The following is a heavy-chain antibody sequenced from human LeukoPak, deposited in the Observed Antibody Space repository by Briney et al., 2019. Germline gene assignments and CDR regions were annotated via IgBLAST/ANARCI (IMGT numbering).Heavy chain of an antibody. J-gene: IGHJ3*02. V-gene: IGHV1-18*01. CDR3: ATASWREGHGGAFDI. D-gene: IGHD6-13*01. CDR1: GYTFTSYG. Sequence: GASVKVSCKASGYTFTSYGISWVRQAPGQGLEWMGWISAYNGNTNYAQKLQGRVTMTTDTSTSTAYMELRSLRSEDTAVYYCATASWREGHGGAFDIWGQGTMVTVSS. CDR2: ISAYNGNT.